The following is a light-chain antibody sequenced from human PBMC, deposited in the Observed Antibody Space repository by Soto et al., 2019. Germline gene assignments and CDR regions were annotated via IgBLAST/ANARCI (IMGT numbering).Light chain of an antibody. CDR3: QHYDNLLRWT. Sequence: DTQMTQSPSSLSASVGDRVTITCQASQDISNYLNWYQQKPGKAPKLLIYDASNLETGVPSRFSGSGSGTDFTFTISSLQPEDIATYYCQHYDNLLRWTFGQGTKVEIK. CDR1: QDISNY. V-gene: IGKV1-33*01. CDR2: DAS. J-gene: IGKJ1*01.